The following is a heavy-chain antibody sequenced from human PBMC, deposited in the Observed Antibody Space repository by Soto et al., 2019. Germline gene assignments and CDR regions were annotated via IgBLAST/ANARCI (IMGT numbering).Heavy chain of an antibody. V-gene: IGHV5-51*01. CDR1: GYSFTSYW. J-gene: IGHJ6*02. D-gene: IGHD3-3*01. CDR3: ARRGLGVENYYYYYGMDV. Sequence: EVQLVQSGAEVKKPGESLKISCKGSGYSFTSYWIGWVRQMPGKGLEWMGIIYPGDSDTRYSPSFQGQVTISADKSISKAYRQWSSLKASDTAMYYCARRGLGVENYYYYYGMDVWGQGTTVTVSS. CDR2: IYPGDSDT.